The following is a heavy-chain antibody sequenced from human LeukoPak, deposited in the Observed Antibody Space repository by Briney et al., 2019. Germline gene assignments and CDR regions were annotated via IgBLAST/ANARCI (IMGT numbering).Heavy chain of an antibody. D-gene: IGHD3-10*01. CDR1: GYTFTSYG. CDR2: ISAYNGNT. J-gene: IGHJ6*02. Sequence: ASVKVSCKASGYTFTSYGISWVRQAPGQGLEWMGWISAYNGNTNYAQKLQGRVTMTTDTSTSTAYMELRSLRSDDTAVYYCARDVIMGSGSYHYGMDVWGQGTTVTVPS. V-gene: IGHV1-18*01. CDR3: ARDVIMGSGSYHYGMDV.